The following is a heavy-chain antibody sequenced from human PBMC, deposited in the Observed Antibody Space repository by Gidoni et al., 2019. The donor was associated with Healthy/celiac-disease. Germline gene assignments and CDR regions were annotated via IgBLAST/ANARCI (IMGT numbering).Heavy chain of an antibody. D-gene: IGHD5-12*01. CDR1: GGSFSGYY. J-gene: IGHJ3*01. V-gene: IGHV4-34*01. Sequence: QVQLQQWGAGLLKPSETLSLTCAVYGGSFSGYYWSWIRQPPGKGLEWIGEINHSGSTNYNPSLKSRVTISVDTSKNQFSLKLSSVTAADTAVYYCARGQERWLLRTWGQGTMVTVSS. CDR2: INHSGST. CDR3: ARGQERWLLRT.